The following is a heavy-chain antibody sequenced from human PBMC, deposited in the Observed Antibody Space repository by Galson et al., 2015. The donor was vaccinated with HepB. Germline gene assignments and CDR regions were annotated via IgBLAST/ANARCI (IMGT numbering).Heavy chain of an antibody. CDR3: VGRTYRV. CDR2: ISSGGGTI. CDR1: GFTFSDYS. V-gene: IGHV3-48*02. D-gene: IGHD3-16*01. J-gene: IGHJ4*02. Sequence: SLRLSCAASGFTFSDYSMNWVRQAPGKGLECVSFISSGGGTIYYADSVKGRFTISRDNAKKSLFLQMNSLRDEDTAVYYCVGRTYRVWGQGTLVTVSS.